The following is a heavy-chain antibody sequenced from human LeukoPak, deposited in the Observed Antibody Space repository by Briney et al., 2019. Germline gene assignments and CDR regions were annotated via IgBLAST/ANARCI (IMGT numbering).Heavy chain of an antibody. Sequence: GGSLRLSCAAPGFTFSDHAMSWVRQAPGKGLVWVSRINTDGSITNYADSVKGRFSISRDNAKNTLYLQMSSLRAEDTAVYYCARDRGPRTGFMVREAYDYWGQGTLVTVSS. V-gene: IGHV3-74*01. J-gene: IGHJ4*02. D-gene: IGHD3-10*01. CDR1: GFTFSDHA. CDR2: INTDGSIT. CDR3: ARDRGPRTGFMVREAYDY.